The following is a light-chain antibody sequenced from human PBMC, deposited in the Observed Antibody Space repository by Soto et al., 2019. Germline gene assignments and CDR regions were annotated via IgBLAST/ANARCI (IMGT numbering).Light chain of an antibody. J-gene: IGKJ4*01. CDR2: GAS. V-gene: IGKV3-20*01. CDR3: QQYGSSPLT. CDR1: QSVSSSY. Sequence: EIVLPKSPGTLSLSPGASSPLSGRASQSVSSSYLAWYQQKPGQAPRLLIYGASSRATGIPDRFSGSGSGTDITLTISRLEPEEFAVYYCQQYGSSPLTVGGGTKVDIK.